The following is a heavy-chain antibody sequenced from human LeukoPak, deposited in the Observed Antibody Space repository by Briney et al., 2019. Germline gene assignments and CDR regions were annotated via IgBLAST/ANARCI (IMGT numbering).Heavy chain of an antibody. Sequence: GASVKVSCKASGYTFTGYYMHWVRQAPGQGLEWMGWINPNSGGTNYAQKFQGWVTMTRDTSISTAYMELSRLRSDDTAVYYCARDSWFRGYQLPPIDYWGQGTLVTVSS. CDR1: GYTFTGYY. D-gene: IGHD2-2*01. CDR2: INPNSGGT. J-gene: IGHJ4*02. V-gene: IGHV1-2*04. CDR3: ARDSWFRGYQLPPIDY.